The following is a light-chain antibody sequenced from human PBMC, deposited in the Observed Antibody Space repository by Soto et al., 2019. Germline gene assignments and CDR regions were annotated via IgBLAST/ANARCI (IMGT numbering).Light chain of an antibody. Sequence: IQLTQSPSSLSASVGDRVTIVCRASDSISDYLNWYQLKSGEAPKVLIYSASTLRGGVPSRFSGTGSGTEFTLTISSLHPEDVATYYCQQTFSHLLSFGGGTTVEIK. CDR3: QQTFSHLLS. CDR2: SAS. J-gene: IGKJ4*01. CDR1: DSISDY. V-gene: IGKV1-39*01.